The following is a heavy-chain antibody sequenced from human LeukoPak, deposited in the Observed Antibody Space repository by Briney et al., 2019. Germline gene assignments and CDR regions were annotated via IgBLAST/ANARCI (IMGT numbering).Heavy chain of an antibody. V-gene: IGHV3-30-3*01. CDR1: GFTFSSYA. J-gene: IGHJ3*02. Sequence: GRSLRLSCTASGFTFSSYAIHWVRQAPGKGLEWVTLISYEGSSKYYADSVRGRFIISRDNSKNTLFLQMNSLRTEDTAVYYCAREIRTSSSWYGDDAFDIWGQGTMVTVSS. CDR3: AREIRTSSSWYGDDAFDI. CDR2: ISYEGSSK. D-gene: IGHD6-13*01.